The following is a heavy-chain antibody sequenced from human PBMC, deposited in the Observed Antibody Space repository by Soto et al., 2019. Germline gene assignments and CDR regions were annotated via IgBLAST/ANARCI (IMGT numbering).Heavy chain of an antibody. D-gene: IGHD3-3*01. J-gene: IGHJ4*02. Sequence: SETLSLTCTVSGGSLKRGSFSWSWFRQPPGKGLEWIGYVYHTGRTSYNPSLKSRVSISMDTSKNQFSLNLDSVTAADTAVYFCARDFAYFDSWGQGTLVTVSS. CDR3: ARDFAYFDS. V-gene: IGHV4-61*01. CDR1: GGSLKRGSFS. CDR2: VYHTGRT.